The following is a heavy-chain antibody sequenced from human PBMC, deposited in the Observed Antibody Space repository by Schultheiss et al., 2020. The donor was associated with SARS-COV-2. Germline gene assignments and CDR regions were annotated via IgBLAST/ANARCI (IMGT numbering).Heavy chain of an antibody. J-gene: IGHJ6*02. CDR1: GFTFSDYY. CDR2: ISSSSSYT. Sequence: GESLKISCAASGFTFSDYYMSWIRQAPGKGLEWVSYISSSSSYTNYADSVKGRFTISRDNSKNTLYLQMNSLRAEDTAVYYCAKDGCSSTSCYRGVLGYYYGMDVWVQGTTVTVSS. D-gene: IGHD2-2*01. V-gene: IGHV3-11*06. CDR3: AKDGCSSTSCYRGVLGYYYGMDV.